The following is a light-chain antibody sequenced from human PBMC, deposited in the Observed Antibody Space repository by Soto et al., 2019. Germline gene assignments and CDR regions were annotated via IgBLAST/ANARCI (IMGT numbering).Light chain of an antibody. Sequence: QLVLTQSPSASASLRASVKLTCTLSSGHNTYAIAWHQQQPEKGPRYLMKLNSDGSHSEGDGIPDRFSGSSSGAERYLTISSLQSEDEADYYCQTWGTGSWVFGGGTKLTVL. CDR3: QTWGTGSWV. CDR1: SGHNTYA. J-gene: IGLJ3*02. CDR2: LNSDGSH. V-gene: IGLV4-69*01.